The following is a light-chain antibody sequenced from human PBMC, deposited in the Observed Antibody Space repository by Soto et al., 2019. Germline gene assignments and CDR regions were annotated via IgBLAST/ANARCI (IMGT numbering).Light chain of an antibody. CDR2: DVS. Sequence: QSVLTQPPSASGSPGQSVTISCTGTSSDVGAYNYVSWYQQHPGKAPKLMIYDVSKRPSGVPDRFSGSKSGNTASLTVSGLQAEDEADYYCSSYAGSNSYVVFGGGTQLTVL. V-gene: IGLV2-8*01. J-gene: IGLJ2*01. CDR3: SSYAGSNSYVV. CDR1: SSDVGAYNY.